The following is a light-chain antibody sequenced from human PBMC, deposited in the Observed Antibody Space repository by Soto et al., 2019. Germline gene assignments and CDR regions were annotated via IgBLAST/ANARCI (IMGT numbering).Light chain of an antibody. V-gene: IGLV2-14*01. CDR3: SSNTISSTLL. CDR1: SNDVGGYNY. CDR2: DVT. Sequence: QSALMQPASVSGSPGQSIVISCTGTSNDVGGYNYVSWYQQRPGKAPKLIIHDVTNRPSGVSDRFSGSKSGNTASLTISGLQAEDEADYYCSSNTISSTLLFGGGTKLTVL. J-gene: IGLJ2*01.